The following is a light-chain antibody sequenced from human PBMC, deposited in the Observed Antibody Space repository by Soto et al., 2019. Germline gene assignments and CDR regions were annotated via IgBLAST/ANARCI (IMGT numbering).Light chain of an antibody. CDR2: EVS. CDR1: SSDVGSYNL. Sequence: QSVLTQPASVSGSPGQSITISCTGTSSDVGSYNLVSWYQQHPGKAPKLMIYEVSKRPSGVSNRFSGSKSANTASLTISGFQADDEADYYCCSYGGRSTYVFGTGTKVTVL. CDR3: CSYGGRSTYV. J-gene: IGLJ1*01. V-gene: IGLV2-23*02.